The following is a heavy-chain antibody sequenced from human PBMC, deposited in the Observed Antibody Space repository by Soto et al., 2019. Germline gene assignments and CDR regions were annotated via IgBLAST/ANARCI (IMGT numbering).Heavy chain of an antibody. CDR3: SLGSWSAETFDI. J-gene: IGHJ3*02. Sequence: QVQLVQSGAEVKKHGSSVKVSCKASGGTFSSYTVVWVRQAPGQGLEWVGRVLPMLDITNAAQSFQGRVTMTAEKSTSTAYLELTRLRSEDTAVYYCSLGSWSAETFDIWGRGTMVTVSS. V-gene: IGHV1-69*02. CDR1: GGTFSSYT. CDR2: VLPMLDIT. D-gene: IGHD6-13*01.